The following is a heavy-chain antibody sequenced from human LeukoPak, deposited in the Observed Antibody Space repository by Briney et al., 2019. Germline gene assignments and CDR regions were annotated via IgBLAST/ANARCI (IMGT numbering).Heavy chain of an antibody. CDR3: ARPPNYDILTLPDY. Sequence: GGSLRLSCAASGFTFSDSAIHWVRQASGKGLEWVGRIRGKGFSDPPAYAASVKDRFTISRDDSESTAYLQMNSLKTEDTAVYYCARPPNYDILTLPDYWGQGTLVTVSS. CDR2: IRGKGFSDPP. D-gene: IGHD3-9*01. J-gene: IGHJ4*02. CDR1: GFTFSDSA. V-gene: IGHV3-73*01.